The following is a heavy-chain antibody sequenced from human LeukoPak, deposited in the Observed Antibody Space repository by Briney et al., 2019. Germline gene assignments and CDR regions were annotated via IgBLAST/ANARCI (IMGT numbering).Heavy chain of an antibody. CDR3: ARDTAMVTYWFDP. D-gene: IGHD5-18*01. CDR2: INPNSGGT. J-gene: IGHJ5*02. Sequence: ASVKVSCKASGYTFTGDYMHWVRQAPGQGLEWMGWINPNSGGTNYAQKFQGRVTMTRDTSISTAYMELSRLRSDDTAVYYCARDTAMVTYWFDPWGQGTLVTVYS. V-gene: IGHV1-2*02. CDR1: GYTFTGDY.